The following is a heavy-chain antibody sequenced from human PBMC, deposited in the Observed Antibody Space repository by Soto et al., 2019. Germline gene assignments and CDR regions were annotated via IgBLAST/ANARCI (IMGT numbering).Heavy chain of an antibody. CDR2: IYYSGST. D-gene: IGHD2-2*01. Sequence: SETLSLTCTVSGGSISSGDYYWSWIRQPPGKGLEWIGYIYYSGSTYYNPSLKSRLSISVDTSKNQFSLKLSSVTAADTAVYYCARAQLVGYYFNYWGQGTLVTVSS. CDR3: ARAQLVGYYFNY. V-gene: IGHV4-30-4*01. J-gene: IGHJ4*02. CDR1: GGSISSGDYY.